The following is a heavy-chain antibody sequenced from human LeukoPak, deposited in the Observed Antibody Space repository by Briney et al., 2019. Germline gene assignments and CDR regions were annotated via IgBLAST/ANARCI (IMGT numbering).Heavy chain of an antibody. CDR1: GGSISSYY. CDR2: IYTSGST. J-gene: IGHJ6*03. V-gene: IGHV4-4*07. D-gene: IGHD2-2*01. Sequence: SETLSLTCTVSGGSISSYYWRWIRQPAGKGLEWIGRIYTSGSTNYNPSLKSRVTMSVDTSKNQFSLKLSSVTAADTAVYYCARDRRCSSTSCPEDYYYYYMDVWGKGTTVTVSS. CDR3: ARDRRCSSTSCPEDYYYYYMDV.